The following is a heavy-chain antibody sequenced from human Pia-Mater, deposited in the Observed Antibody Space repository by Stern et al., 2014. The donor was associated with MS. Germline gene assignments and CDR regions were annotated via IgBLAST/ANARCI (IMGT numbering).Heavy chain of an antibody. CDR3: ANAAALSCRSPSCYKAFEY. CDR2: ISYDGSNQ. Sequence: VQLVEPGGGVVQPGGSLRLSCVASGFTFTTSGMHWVRQAPGKGLDWVAVISYDGSNQYYGDSVKGRFTISRDNSKNTVYLQMNSLRPEDTAVYYCANAAALSCRSPSCYKAFEYWGQGILVTVSS. J-gene: IGHJ4*02. CDR1: GFTFTTSG. D-gene: IGHD2-2*02. V-gene: IGHV3-30*18.